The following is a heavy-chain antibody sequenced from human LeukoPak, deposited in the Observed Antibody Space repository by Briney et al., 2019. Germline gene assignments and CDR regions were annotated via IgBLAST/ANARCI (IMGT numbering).Heavy chain of an antibody. CDR2: INYSGST. J-gene: IGHJ4*02. Sequence: SETLSLTCTVSGDSISSGGYYWSWIRQHPGKDLEWIGYINYSGSTYYNPSLKSRVTISVDTSKNQFSLKLSSVTAADTAVYYCARDNCRTTRYYFDYWGQGTLVAVSS. D-gene: IGHD1-20*01. CDR1: GDSISSGGYY. V-gene: IGHV4-31*03. CDR3: ARDNCRTTRYYFDY.